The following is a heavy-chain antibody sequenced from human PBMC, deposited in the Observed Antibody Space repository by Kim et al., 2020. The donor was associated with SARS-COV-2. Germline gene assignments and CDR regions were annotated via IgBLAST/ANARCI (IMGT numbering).Heavy chain of an antibody. J-gene: IGHJ4*02. V-gene: IGHV3-23*01. D-gene: IGHD5-18*01. CDR3: AKDWAGYSYGYVNY. Sequence: YADSVRGRFTTSRDNSKKTLYLQMNSLTAEDTAIYYCAKDWAGYSYGYVNYWGQGSLVTVSS.